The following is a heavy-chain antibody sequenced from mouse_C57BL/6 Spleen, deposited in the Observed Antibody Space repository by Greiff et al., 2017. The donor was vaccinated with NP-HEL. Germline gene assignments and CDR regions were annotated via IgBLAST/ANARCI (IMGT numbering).Heavy chain of an antibody. CDR1: GYTFTSYW. Sequence: QVQLQQPGAELVKPGASVKLSCKASGYTFTSYWMHWVKQRPGQGLEWIGMIHPNSGSTNYNEKFKSKATLTVDKSSSTAYMQLSSLTSEDSAVYYCARRKDSSGYSFAYWGQGTLVTVSA. D-gene: IGHD3-2*02. V-gene: IGHV1-64*01. J-gene: IGHJ3*01. CDR3: ARRKDSSGYSFAY. CDR2: IHPNSGST.